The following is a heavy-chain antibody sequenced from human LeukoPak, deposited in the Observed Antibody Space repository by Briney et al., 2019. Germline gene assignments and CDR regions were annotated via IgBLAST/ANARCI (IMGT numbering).Heavy chain of an antibody. J-gene: IGHJ6*03. D-gene: IGHD5-18*01. CDR2: IIPIFGTA. CDR3: ASEGGYSYDHTSYYYYYMDV. V-gene: IGHV1-69*05. CDR1: GGTFSSYA. Sequence: SVKVSCKASGGTFSSYAISWVRQAPGQGLEWMGGIIPIFGTANYAQKFQGRVTITTDESTSTAYMELSSLGSEDTAVYYCASEGGYSYDHTSYYYYYMDVWGKGTTVTVSS.